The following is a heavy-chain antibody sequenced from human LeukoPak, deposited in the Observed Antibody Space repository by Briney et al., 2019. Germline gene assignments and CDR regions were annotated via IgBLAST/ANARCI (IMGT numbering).Heavy chain of an antibody. CDR3: ARARGDSSGWKGWFDP. J-gene: IGHJ5*02. Sequence: PSETLSLTCTVSGGSISSGNYYWSWIRQPAGKGLEWIGRIYTSGSTNYNPSLKSRVTISVDTSKNQFSLKLSSVTAADTAVYYCARARGDSSGWKGWFDPWGQGTLVAVSS. V-gene: IGHV4-61*02. D-gene: IGHD6-19*01. CDR1: GGSISSGNYY. CDR2: IYTSGST.